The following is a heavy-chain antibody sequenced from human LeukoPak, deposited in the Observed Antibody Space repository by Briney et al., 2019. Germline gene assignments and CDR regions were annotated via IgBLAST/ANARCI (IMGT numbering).Heavy chain of an antibody. CDR2: IYHSGST. D-gene: IGHD4-17*01. J-gene: IGHJ4*02. Sequence: SETLSLTCTVSGGSISSSTYYWGWSRQPPGRGLECNGSIYHSGSTYYNPSLKSRVTISVDTSKNQFSLKLSSVTAADTAVYYCARSQAYGIFDYWGQGTLVSVSS. V-gene: IGHV4-39*01. CDR1: GGSISSSTYY. CDR3: ARSQAYGIFDY.